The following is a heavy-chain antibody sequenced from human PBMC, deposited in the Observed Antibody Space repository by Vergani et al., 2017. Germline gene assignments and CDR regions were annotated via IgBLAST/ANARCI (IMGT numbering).Heavy chain of an antibody. Sequence: EVQLLESGGSLKQPGGSVRLSCAASGFTFSTYAMHWVRQAPGKGLEWVSALTGGGGSTYYADSFKGRFIISRDNSRDTQYLQMNSLRPEDTATYYCVRDAGSYENVCDSWGQGTLVTVSS. CDR1: GFTFSTYA. CDR3: VRDAGSYENVCDS. J-gene: IGHJ4*02. V-gene: IGHV3-23*01. CDR2: LTGGGGST. D-gene: IGHD1-26*01.